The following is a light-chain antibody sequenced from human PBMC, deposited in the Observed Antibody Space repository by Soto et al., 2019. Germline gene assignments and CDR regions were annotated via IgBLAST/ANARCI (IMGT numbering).Light chain of an antibody. J-gene: IGKJ5*01. CDR3: QQYNSYSIT. CDR2: DAS. CDR1: QTISSW. Sequence: DLQMTQPPSTLSGSVGDRVTITCRASQTISSWLAWYQQKPGKAPKLLIYDASSLESGVPSRFSGSGSGTEFTLTISSLQPDDFATYYCQQYNSYSITFGQGTRLEN. V-gene: IGKV1-5*01.